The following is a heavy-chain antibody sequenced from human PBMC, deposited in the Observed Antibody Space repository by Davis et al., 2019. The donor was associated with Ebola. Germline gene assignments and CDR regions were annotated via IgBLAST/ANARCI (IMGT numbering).Heavy chain of an antibody. CDR2: LSAGGGSP. D-gene: IGHD6-13*01. CDR1: AFTFDSYA. CDR3: TTGIAVAGPYYYGMDV. Sequence: GESLNISCAASAFTFDSYAMSWVRHAPGKGLEWVSGLSAGGGSPYYADSVKGRFTISRDTFKNTLDLQMNSLRPEDTGVYFCTTGIAVAGPYYYGMDVWGQGTTVTVSS. J-gene: IGHJ6*02. V-gene: IGHV3-23*01.